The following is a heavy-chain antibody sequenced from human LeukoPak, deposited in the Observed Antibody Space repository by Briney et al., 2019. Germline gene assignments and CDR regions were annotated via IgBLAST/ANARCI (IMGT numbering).Heavy chain of an antibody. CDR1: GGSISSYY. J-gene: IGHJ6*03. D-gene: IGHD3-3*01. CDR2: IYYSGST. V-gene: IGHV4-59*01. Sequence: SETLSLTCTVSGGSISSYYWSWLRQPPGKGLEWIGYIYYSGSTNYNPSLKSRVTISVDTSKNQFSLKLCSVSAADTAVYYCARVKGVRFLEWLLKGGYYYMDVWGKGTTVTVSS. CDR3: ARVKGVRFLEWLLKGGYYYMDV.